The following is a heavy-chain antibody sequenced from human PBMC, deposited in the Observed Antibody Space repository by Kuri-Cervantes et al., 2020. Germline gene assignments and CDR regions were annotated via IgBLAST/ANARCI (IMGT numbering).Heavy chain of an antibody. V-gene: IGHV3-43D*03. CDR1: GFTFDDYA. D-gene: IGHD3-10*01. J-gene: IGHJ4*02. Sequence: GESLKISCAASGFTFDDYAMHWVRQAPGKGLEWVSLISWDGGSTYYADSVKGRFTISRDNSKNSLYLQMNSLRAEDTALYYCRGSGNYDYWGQGTLVTVSS. CDR2: ISWDGGST. CDR3: RGSGNYDY.